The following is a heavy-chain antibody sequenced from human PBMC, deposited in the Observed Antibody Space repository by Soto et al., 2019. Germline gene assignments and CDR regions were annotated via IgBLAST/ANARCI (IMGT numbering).Heavy chain of an antibody. Sequence: SETLSLTCPVSGGSISSGGYYWSWIRQHPGKGLEWIGYIYYSGSTYYNPSLKSRVTISVDTSKNQFSLKLSSVTAADTAVYYCARWDIAVAGPLLWGQGTLVTVSS. V-gene: IGHV4-61*08. CDR3: ARWDIAVAGPLL. D-gene: IGHD6-19*01. CDR1: GGSISSGGYY. CDR2: IYYSGST. J-gene: IGHJ4*02.